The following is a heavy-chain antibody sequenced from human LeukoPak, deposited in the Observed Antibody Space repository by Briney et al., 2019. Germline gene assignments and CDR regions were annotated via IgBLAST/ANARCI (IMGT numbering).Heavy chain of an antibody. V-gene: IGHV4-39*07. J-gene: IGHJ5*02. CDR1: GGSTSSSSYY. CDR2: IYYSGST. CDR3: AREADCSSTSCVNWFDP. D-gene: IGHD2-2*01. Sequence: SETLSLTCTVSGGSTSSSSYYWGWIRQPPGKGLEWIGSIYYSGSTYYNPSLKSRVTISVDTSKNQFSLKLSSVTAADTAVYYCAREADCSSTSCVNWFDPWGQGTLVTVSS.